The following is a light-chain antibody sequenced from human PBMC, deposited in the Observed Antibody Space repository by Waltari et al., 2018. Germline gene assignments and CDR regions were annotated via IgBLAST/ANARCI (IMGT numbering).Light chain of an antibody. J-gene: IGLJ2*01. Sequence: QSVLTQPPSTSGTPGQRVTISCSGSSSNIGSNSVYWYQHLPGTAPKLLIYTNDQRPSGVPDRFSGSKSGTSASLAISGLQSDDESDYFCAAWDDTLSAVVFGGGTKLTVL. CDR2: TND. CDR3: AAWDDTLSAVV. V-gene: IGLV1-47*02. CDR1: SSNIGSNS.